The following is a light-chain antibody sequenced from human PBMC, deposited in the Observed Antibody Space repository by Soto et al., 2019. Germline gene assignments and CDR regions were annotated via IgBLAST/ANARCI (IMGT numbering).Light chain of an antibody. Sequence: SYELTQPPSVSVAPGQTARITCGGNNIGSKSVHWYQQKPGQAPVLVVYDDSGRPSGIPERFSGSKSGNTATLTISRVEVGDEADYFCQVWDPSSDPNYVFGTGTKVTVL. CDR3: QVWDPSSDPNYV. J-gene: IGLJ1*01. CDR1: NIGSKS. CDR2: DDS. V-gene: IGLV3-21*02.